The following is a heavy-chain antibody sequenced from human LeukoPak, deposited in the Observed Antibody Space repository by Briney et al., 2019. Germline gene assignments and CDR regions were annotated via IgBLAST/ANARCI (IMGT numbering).Heavy chain of an antibody. V-gene: IGHV4-4*07. J-gene: IGHJ4*02. CDR1: GGSISRYY. Sequence: PSETLSLTCTVSGGSISRYYWSWLRQPAGKGLEWIGRIYTSGSTNYNPSLKSRVTMSVDTSKNQFSLKLSSVTAADTAVYYCAREAREQCLVTEPRFDYWGQGTLVTVSS. CDR2: IYTSGST. CDR3: AREAREQCLVTEPRFDY. D-gene: IGHD6-19*01.